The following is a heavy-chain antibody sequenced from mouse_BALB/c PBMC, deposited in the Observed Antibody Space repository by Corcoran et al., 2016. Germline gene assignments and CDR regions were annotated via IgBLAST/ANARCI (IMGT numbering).Heavy chain of an antibody. CDR2: INTYTGEP. CDR1: GSTFSNYG. J-gene: IGHJ4*01. D-gene: IGHD3-1*01. Sequence: QIQLVQSGPELKKPGETVRISCKASGSTFSNYGLNWVKQAPGKGLKWMGWINTYTGEPTYADDFKGRFAFSLETSASTAYLQINNLKNEDMATYFCARTLGDYAMDYWGQGTSVTVSA. V-gene: IGHV9-1*02. CDR3: ARTLGDYAMDY.